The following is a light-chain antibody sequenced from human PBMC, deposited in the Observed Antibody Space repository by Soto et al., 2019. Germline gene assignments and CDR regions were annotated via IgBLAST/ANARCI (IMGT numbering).Light chain of an antibody. V-gene: IGKV1-12*01. CDR3: QQANSFPQT. CDR1: QGISSC. J-gene: IGKJ1*01. Sequence: DIQMPQSPSSVSASVGDIVTITCRASQGISSCLAWYQQKPGTAPKLLIYAASSLQSGVPSRFSGSGSGTDFTLTISSLQPEDFATYDCQQANSFPQTFGQGTKVETK. CDR2: AAS.